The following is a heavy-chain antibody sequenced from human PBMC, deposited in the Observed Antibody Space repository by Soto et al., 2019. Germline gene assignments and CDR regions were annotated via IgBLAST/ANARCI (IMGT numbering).Heavy chain of an antibody. Sequence: ASVKVSCKASGYTFTSYGISWVRQAPGQGLEWMGWISAYNGNTNYAQKLQGRVTMTTDTSTSTAYMELRSLRSDDTAVYYCARWYSGSWGWYYYYGMDVWGQGTTVTVSS. CDR2: ISAYNGNT. CDR3: ARWYSGSWGWYYYYGMDV. V-gene: IGHV1-18*04. J-gene: IGHJ6*02. D-gene: IGHD6-13*01. CDR1: GYTFTSYG.